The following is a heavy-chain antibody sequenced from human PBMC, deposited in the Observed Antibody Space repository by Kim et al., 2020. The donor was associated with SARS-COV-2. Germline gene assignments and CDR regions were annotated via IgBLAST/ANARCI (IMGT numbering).Heavy chain of an antibody. Sequence: ASVKVSCKASGYTFTSYVINWVRQATGQGLEWMGWMNPNSGNTGYAQKFQGRVTMTRNTSISTAYMELSSLRSEDTAVYYCARAGRYFDWLRTTLHRNWFDPWGQGTLVTVSS. CDR1: GYTFTSYV. V-gene: IGHV1-8*01. CDR2: MNPNSGNT. D-gene: IGHD3-9*01. J-gene: IGHJ5*02. CDR3: ARAGRYFDWLRTTLHRNWFDP.